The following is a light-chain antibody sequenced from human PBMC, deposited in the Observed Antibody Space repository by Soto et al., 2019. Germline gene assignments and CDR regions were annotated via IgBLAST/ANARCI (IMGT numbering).Light chain of an antibody. CDR2: GAS. CDR3: QQYADWPRT. J-gene: IGKJ1*01. CDR1: QSVSSN. Sequence: EIVLTQSPATLSVSQVERATLSCRASQSVSSNLAWYQQKPGQAPRLLIYGASTRATGIPARFSGSGSGTEFTLTISSLQSGDFAVYYCQQYADWPRTFGQGTKVDIK. V-gene: IGKV3-15*01.